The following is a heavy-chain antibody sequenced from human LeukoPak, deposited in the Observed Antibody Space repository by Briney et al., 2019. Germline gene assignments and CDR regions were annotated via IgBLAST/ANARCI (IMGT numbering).Heavy chain of an antibody. CDR3: ARHRSRLLWYGLDV. CDR2: VHNTLSP. V-gene: IGHV4-59*08. D-gene: IGHD3-10*01. J-gene: IGHJ6*02. CDR1: GGSVRNFY. Sequence: SETLSLTCTVSGGSVRNFYWSWIRQPPGKGLEWIGYVHNTLSPNYSPSLESRVTVSVDASKNEVSLRMTSVTAADTAVYYCARHRSRLLWYGLDVWGHGTTVAVSS.